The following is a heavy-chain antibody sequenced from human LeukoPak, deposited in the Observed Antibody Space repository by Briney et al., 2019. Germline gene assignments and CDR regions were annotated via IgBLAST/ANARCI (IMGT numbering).Heavy chain of an antibody. D-gene: IGHD3-22*01. Sequence: ASVKVSCKASGYTFTGYYMHWVRQAPGQGLEWMGWINPNSGGTNYAQKFQGRVTMTRDTSISTAYMELSRLRSDDTAVYYCATNQYYYDSSGYLRYWGQGTLVTVSS. V-gene: IGHV1-2*02. J-gene: IGHJ4*02. CDR3: ATNQYYYDSSGYLRY. CDR1: GYTFTGYY. CDR2: INPNSGGT.